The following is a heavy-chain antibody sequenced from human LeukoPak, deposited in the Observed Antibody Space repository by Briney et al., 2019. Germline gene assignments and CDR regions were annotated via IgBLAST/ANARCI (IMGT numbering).Heavy chain of an antibody. D-gene: IGHD3-10*01. Sequence: GGSLRLSCAASGFTFDDYAMHWVRQAPGKGLEWVSGISWNSGSIGYADSVKGRFTISRENAKNSLYLQMNSLRAEDTALYYCAKESPYYYGSGSYYQPYYFDYWGQGTLVTVSS. CDR1: GFTFDDYA. CDR3: AKESPYYYGSGSYYQPYYFDY. V-gene: IGHV3-9*01. J-gene: IGHJ4*02. CDR2: ISWNSGSI.